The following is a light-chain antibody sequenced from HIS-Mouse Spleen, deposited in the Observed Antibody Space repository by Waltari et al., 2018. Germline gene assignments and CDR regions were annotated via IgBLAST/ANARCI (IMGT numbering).Light chain of an antibody. V-gene: IGKV1-39*01. CDR3: QQSYSTPYT. J-gene: IGKJ2*01. Sequence: DIQMTQSPSSLSASVGDSITINCRASQSISSYLNWYQQKPGKAPKLLIYAASSLQSGVPSRFSGSGSGTDFTLTISSLQPEDFATYYCQQSYSTPYTFGQGTKLEIK. CDR1: QSISSY. CDR2: AAS.